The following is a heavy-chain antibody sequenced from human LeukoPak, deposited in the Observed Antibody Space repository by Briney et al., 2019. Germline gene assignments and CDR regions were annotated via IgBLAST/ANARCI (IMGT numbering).Heavy chain of an antibody. Sequence: SETLSLTCAVYGGSFSGYYWSWIRQPPGKGLEWIGEINHSGSTNYNPSLKSRVTISVDTSKNQFSLKLSSVTAAGTAVHYCARRRTYGSGSLDYWGQGTLVTVSS. J-gene: IGHJ4*02. CDR1: GGSFSGYY. V-gene: IGHV4-34*01. CDR3: ARRRTYGSGSLDY. CDR2: INHSGST. D-gene: IGHD3-10*01.